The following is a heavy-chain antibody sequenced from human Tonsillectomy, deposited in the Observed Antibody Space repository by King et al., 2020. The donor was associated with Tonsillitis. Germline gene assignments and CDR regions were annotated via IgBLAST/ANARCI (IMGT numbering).Heavy chain of an antibody. V-gene: IGHV3-15*07. D-gene: IGHD6-6*01. J-gene: IGHJ6*03. CDR2: IKSKTDGGTT. CDR1: GFTFSNAW. Sequence: VQLVESGGGLVKPGGSLRLSCAASGFTFSNAWMNWVRQAPGKGLEWVGRIKSKTDGGTTDYAAPVKGRFTISRDDSKNTLYLQMNSLKTEDTAVYYCTPRGYSSSSVYYYYYYMDVWGKGTTVTVSS. CDR3: TPRGYSSSSVYYYYYYMDV.